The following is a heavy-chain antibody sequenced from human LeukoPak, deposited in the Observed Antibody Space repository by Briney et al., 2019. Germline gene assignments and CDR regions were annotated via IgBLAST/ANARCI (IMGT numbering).Heavy chain of an antibody. Sequence: SETLSLTCTVSGGSISNNYWSWFRQPPGKGLEWIGYIYYSGSTNYNPSLKSRVTISIDTSKSQFSLKLSSVTAADTAVYYCASHKGFWGQGTLVTVSS. V-gene: IGHV4-59*01. CDR2: IYYSGST. J-gene: IGHJ4*02. CDR1: GGSISNNY. CDR3: ASHKGF.